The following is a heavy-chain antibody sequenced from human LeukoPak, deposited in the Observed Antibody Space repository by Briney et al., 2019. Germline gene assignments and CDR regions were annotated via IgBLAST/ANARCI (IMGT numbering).Heavy chain of an antibody. J-gene: IGHJ4*02. Sequence: SETLSLTCAVSGGSISSSNWWSWVRQPPGKGLEWIGEIYHSGSTNYNPSLKSRVTISVDTSKNQFSLKLSSVTAADTAVCYCARGVKYVWGSYRHPPRLPYFDYWGQGTLVTVSS. CDR3: ARGVKYVWGSYRHPPRLPYFDY. V-gene: IGHV4-4*02. CDR1: GGSISSSNW. CDR2: IYHSGST. D-gene: IGHD3-16*02.